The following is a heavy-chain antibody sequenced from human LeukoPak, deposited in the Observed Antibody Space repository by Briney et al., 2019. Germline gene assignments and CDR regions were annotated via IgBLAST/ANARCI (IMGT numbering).Heavy chain of an antibody. Sequence: PSETLSLTCTVSGYSISSGYYWGWIRQPPGKGLEWIGSIYHSGSTYYNPSLKSRVTISVDTSKNQFSLKLSSVTAADTAVYYCARDLYDGHSSGWYVRKNWFDPWGQGTLVTVSS. CDR3: ARDLYDGHSSGWYVRKNWFDP. D-gene: IGHD6-19*01. CDR1: GYSISSGYY. V-gene: IGHV4-38-2*02. J-gene: IGHJ5*02. CDR2: IYHSGST.